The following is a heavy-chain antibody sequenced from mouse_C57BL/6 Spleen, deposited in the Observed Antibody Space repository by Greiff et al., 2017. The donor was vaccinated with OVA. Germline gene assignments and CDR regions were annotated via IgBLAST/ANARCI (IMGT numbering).Heavy chain of an antibody. J-gene: IGHJ2*01. CDR2: ISYDGSN. D-gene: IGHD2-4*01. CDR3: ARVDYDGHDVDY. V-gene: IGHV3-6*01. CDR1: GYSITSGYY. Sequence: ESGPGLVKPSQSLSLTCSVTGYSITSGYYWNWIRQFPGNKLEWIGYISYDGSNNYNTSLKNRITITRDTSKNHFFLKLNSVTTEYTAKYYCARVDYDGHDVDYWGKGATLTVSS.